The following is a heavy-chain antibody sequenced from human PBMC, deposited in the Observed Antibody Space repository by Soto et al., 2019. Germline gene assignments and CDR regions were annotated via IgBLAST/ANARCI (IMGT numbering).Heavy chain of an antibody. CDR2: ISYDGSNK. CDR3: AKDFGVAARNWFDP. Sequence: QVQLVESGGGVVQPGRSLRLSCAASGFTFSSYGMHWVRQAPGKGLEWVAVISYDGSNKYYADSVKGRFTISRDNSKNSLDLQMNSLRAEDTAVYYCAKDFGVAARNWFDPWGQGTLVTVSS. J-gene: IGHJ5*02. CDR1: GFTFSSYG. V-gene: IGHV3-30*18. D-gene: IGHD6-6*01.